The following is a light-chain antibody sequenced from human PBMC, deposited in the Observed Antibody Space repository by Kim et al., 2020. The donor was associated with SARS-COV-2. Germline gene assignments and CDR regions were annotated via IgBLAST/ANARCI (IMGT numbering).Light chain of an antibody. Sequence: ASVGDSVTITCRASQCISSYLAWFQQKPGQVPKRLIYAASTLQSGVPSRFSGGGSGTEFTLTISSLQPEDVATYYCLQHDSYPLTFGGGTKVDIK. CDR3: LQHDSYPLT. V-gene: IGKV1-17*03. CDR1: QCISSY. CDR2: AAS. J-gene: IGKJ4*01.